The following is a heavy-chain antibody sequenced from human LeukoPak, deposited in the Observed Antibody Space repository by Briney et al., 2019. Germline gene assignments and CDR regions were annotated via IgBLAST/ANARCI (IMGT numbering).Heavy chain of an antibody. CDR1: GFTVSSNY. J-gene: IGHJ4*02. V-gene: IGHV3-66*02. Sequence: GGSLRLSCAASGFTVSSNYMSWVRQAPGKGLEWVPVIYSGGSTYYADSVKGRFTISRDNSKNTLYLQMNSLRAEDTAVYYCASRGGYSYGYYYWGQGTLVTVSS. CDR3: ASRGGYSYGYYY. CDR2: IYSGGST. D-gene: IGHD5-18*01.